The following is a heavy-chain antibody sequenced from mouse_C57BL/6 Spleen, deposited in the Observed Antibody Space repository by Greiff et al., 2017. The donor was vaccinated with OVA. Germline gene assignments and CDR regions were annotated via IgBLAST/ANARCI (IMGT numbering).Heavy chain of an antibody. Sequence: VQLQQPGAELVKPGASVKMSCKASGYTFTSYWITWVKQRPGQGLEWIGDIYPGSGSTNYNEKFKSKATLTVDTSSSTAYMQLSSLTSEDSAVYYCARNGGNYEDYYAMDYWGQGTSVTVSS. CDR2: IYPGSGST. CDR1: GYTFTSYW. CDR3: ARNGGNYEDYYAMDY. J-gene: IGHJ4*01. V-gene: IGHV1-55*01. D-gene: IGHD2-1*01.